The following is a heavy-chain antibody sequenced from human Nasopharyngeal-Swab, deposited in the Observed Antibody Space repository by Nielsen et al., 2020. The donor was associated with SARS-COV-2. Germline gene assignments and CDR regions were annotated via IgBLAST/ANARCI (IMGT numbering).Heavy chain of an antibody. CDR2: ISAYNGNT. CDR3: ARVGVPYDFWSGYYIGDAFDI. J-gene: IGHJ3*02. Sequence: ASVNVSCKASGYTFTSYGISWVRQAPGQGLEWMGWISAYNGNTNYAQKLQGRVTMTTDTSTSTAYMELRSLRSDDTAVYYCARVGVPYDFWSGYYIGDAFDIWGQGTMVTVSS. D-gene: IGHD3-3*01. CDR1: GYTFTSYG. V-gene: IGHV1-18*01.